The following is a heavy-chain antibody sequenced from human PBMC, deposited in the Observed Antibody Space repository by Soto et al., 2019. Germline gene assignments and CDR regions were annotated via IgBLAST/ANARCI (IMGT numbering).Heavy chain of an antibody. D-gene: IGHD6-19*01. J-gene: IGHJ6*04. CDR1: GYTFTSYY. CDR3: ARNIAVAGTRRYGMDV. CDR2: INPSGGST. Sequence: ASVKVSCKASGYTFTSYYMHWVRQAPGQGLEWMGIINPSGGSTSYAQKFQGRVTMTRDTSTSTVYMELSSLRSEDTAVFYCARNIAVAGTRRYGMDVWGKGTTVTVSS. V-gene: IGHV1-46*01.